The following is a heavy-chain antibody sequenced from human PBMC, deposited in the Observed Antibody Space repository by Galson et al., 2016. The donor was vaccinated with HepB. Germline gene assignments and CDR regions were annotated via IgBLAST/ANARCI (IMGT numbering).Heavy chain of an antibody. V-gene: IGHV6-1*01. CDR3: ARVRCSTFRCQNWFDP. D-gene: IGHD2/OR15-2a*01. J-gene: IGHJ5*02. Sequence: CAISGDSVSSNSAARTWIRQSPLRGLEWLGRTYYRSEWYNDYAVSVKSRISIHPDTSKNQFSLQLNSVTPEDTAVYYCARVRCSTFRCQNWFDPWGQGTLVTVSS. CDR1: GDSVSSNSAA. CDR2: TYYRSEWYN.